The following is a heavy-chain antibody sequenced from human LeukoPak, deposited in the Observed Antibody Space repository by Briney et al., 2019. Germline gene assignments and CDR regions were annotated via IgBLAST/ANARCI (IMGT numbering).Heavy chain of an antibody. J-gene: IGHJ4*02. CDR3: ARHSPGGVGAAYYFDY. V-gene: IGHV4-4*09. CDR1: GGSISSYY. D-gene: IGHD1-26*01. CDR2: IYTSGST. Sequence: SETLSLTCTVSGGSISSYYWSWIRQPPGKGLEWIGYIYTSGSTNYNPSHKSRVTISVDTSKNQFSLKLSSVTAADTAVYYCARHSPGGVGAAYYFDYWGQGTLVTVSS.